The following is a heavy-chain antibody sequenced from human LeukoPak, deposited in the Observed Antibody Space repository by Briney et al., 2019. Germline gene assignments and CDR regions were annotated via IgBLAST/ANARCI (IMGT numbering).Heavy chain of an antibody. CDR2: IYTSGST. J-gene: IGHJ6*03. V-gene: IGHV4-4*07. CDR1: GGSISSYY. Sequence: PSETLSLTCTVSGGSISSYYWSWIRQPAGKGLEWIGRIYTSGSTNYNPSLKSRVTMSVDTSKNQFSLKLSSVTAADTAVYYCARGEPQSESYYCYCMDVWGKGTTVTVSS. CDR3: ARGEPQSESYYCYCMDV.